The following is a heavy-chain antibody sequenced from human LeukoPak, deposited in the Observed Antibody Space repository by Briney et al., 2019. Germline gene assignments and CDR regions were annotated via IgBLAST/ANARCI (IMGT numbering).Heavy chain of an antibody. V-gene: IGHV3-23*01. D-gene: IGHD6-13*01. CDR2: INVSGGST. J-gene: IGHJ6*02. CDR3: AKSIAAADPRYYYYGMDV. CDR1: GFTFSNYA. Sequence: GGSLRLSCAASGFTFSNYAMSWVRQAPGKGLEWVSGINVSGGSTFYADSVRGRFTISRDNSKNTLYLQMSSLRAEDTAVYSCAKSIAAADPRYYYYGMDVWGQGTTVTVSS.